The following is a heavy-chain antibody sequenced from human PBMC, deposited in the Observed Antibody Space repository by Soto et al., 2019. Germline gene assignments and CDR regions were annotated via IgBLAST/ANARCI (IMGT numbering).Heavy chain of an antibody. CDR2: IYYSGST. V-gene: IGHV4-39*02. CDR3: ARDSGYDLDY. J-gene: IGHJ4*02. D-gene: IGHD5-12*01. Sequence: NPSETLSLTCTVSGGSISSSSYYWGWIRQPPGKGLEWIGSIYYSGSTYYNPSLKSRVTISVDTSKNQFSLKLSSVTAADTAVYYCARDSGYDLDYWGQGTLVTVSS. CDR1: GGSISSSSYY.